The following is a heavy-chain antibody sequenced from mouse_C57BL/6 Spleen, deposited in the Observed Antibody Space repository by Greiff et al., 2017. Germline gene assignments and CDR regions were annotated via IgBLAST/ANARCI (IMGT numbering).Heavy chain of an antibody. CDR3: ARGRRYDGDFDY. CDR1: GYTFTSYW. CDR2: IDPSDSYT. J-gene: IGHJ2*01. V-gene: IGHV1-69*01. D-gene: IGHD2-3*01. Sequence: QVQLKQPGAELVMPGASVKLSCKASGYTFTSYWMHWVKQRPGQGLEWIGEIDPSDSYTNYNQKFKGKSTLTVDKSSSTAYMQLSSLTSEDSAVYYCARGRRYDGDFDYWGQGTTLTVSS.